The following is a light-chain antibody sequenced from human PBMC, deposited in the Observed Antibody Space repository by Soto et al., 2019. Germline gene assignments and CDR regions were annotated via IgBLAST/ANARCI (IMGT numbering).Light chain of an antibody. Sequence: IQLTQSPSSRSASVGDRVTITCRASQGISSFLAWYQQKPGKAPKILIYGASTLQSGVPSRFSGSGSGTDFTLTIGSLQPEDFATYYCQQLNSFPIPFGPGTKVDIK. V-gene: IGKV1-9*01. CDR1: QGISSF. CDR3: QQLNSFPIP. CDR2: GAS. J-gene: IGKJ3*01.